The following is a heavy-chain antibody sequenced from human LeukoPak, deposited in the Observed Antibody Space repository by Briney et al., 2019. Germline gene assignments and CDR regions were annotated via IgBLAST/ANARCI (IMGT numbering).Heavy chain of an antibody. Sequence: GGSLRLSCTASEFTFNSYGMHWVRQAPGKGLEWVAFIRFDGSDEHYADSVKGRFTISRDNSKNTLYLQMNSLRAEDTAVYYCAKARRGSCNAGSCYCCDYWGRGALVTVSS. J-gene: IGHJ4*02. CDR1: EFTFNSYG. D-gene: IGHD2-15*01. CDR3: AKARRGSCNAGSCYCCDY. V-gene: IGHV3-30*02. CDR2: IRFDGSDE.